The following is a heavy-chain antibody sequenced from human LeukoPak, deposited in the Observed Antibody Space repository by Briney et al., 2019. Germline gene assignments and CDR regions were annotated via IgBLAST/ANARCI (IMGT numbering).Heavy chain of an antibody. CDR2: IYTSGST. V-gene: IGHV4-61*02. CDR3: ARDTAAFDI. J-gene: IGHJ3*02. CDR1: GGSISSSSYY. D-gene: IGHD4-17*01. Sequence: SETLSLTCTVSGGSISSSSYYWSRIRQPAGKGLEWIGRIYTSGSTNYNPSLKSRVTMSVDTSKNQFSLKLSSVTAADTAVYYCARDTAAFDIWGQGTMVTVSS.